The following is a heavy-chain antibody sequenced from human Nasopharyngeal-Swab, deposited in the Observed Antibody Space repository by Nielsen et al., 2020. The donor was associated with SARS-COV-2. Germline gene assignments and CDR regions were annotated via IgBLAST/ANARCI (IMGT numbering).Heavy chain of an antibody. CDR2: IKRKVDGGAT. Sequence: GASLKISCAASGITVNNACMNCVRQAPGKGLDWVGRIKRKVDGGATDYAAHVRGRFTISRDDSKNTLSLQMNSLKTEDTAVYFCTAVDPDFSGIYGDFDYWGPGTLVTVSS. D-gene: IGHD6-19*01. CDR3: TAVDPDFSGIYGDFDY. V-gene: IGHV3-15*07. J-gene: IGHJ4*02. CDR1: GITVNNAC.